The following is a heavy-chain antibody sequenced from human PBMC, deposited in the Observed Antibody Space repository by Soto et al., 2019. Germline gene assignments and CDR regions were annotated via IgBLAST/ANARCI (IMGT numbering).Heavy chain of an antibody. J-gene: IGHJ4*02. CDR2: ISGSGGST. D-gene: IGHD5-18*01. Sequence: GGSLRLSCADSGFTFSSYAMSWVRQAPGKGLEWVSAISGSGGSTYYADSVKGRFTISRDNSKNTLYLQMNSLGAEDTAVYYCAKGSYGYSYFYSAYWGQGTLVTVSS. CDR1: GFTFSSYA. V-gene: IGHV3-23*01. CDR3: AKGSYGYSYFYSAY.